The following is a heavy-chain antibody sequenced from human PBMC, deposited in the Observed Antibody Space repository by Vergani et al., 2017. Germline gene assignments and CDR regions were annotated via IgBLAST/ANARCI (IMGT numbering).Heavy chain of an antibody. J-gene: IGHJ6*02. CDR1: GYTFTSYY. D-gene: IGHD3-3*01. Sequence: QVQLVQSGAEVKKPGASVKVSCKASGYTFTSYYMHWVRQAPGQGLEWMGIINTSGGSTSYAQKFQGRVTMTRDTSTSTVYMELSSLRSEDTAVYYCARDGDFWSGYYPSGYYYGMDVWGQGTTVTVSS. V-gene: IGHV1-46*01. CDR3: ARDGDFWSGYYPSGYYYGMDV. CDR2: INTSGGST.